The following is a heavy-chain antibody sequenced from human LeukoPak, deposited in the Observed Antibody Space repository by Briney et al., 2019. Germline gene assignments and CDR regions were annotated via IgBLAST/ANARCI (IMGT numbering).Heavy chain of an antibody. Sequence: PSETLSLTCAVYGGSFSGYYWSWIRQPPGKGPEWIGEINHSGSTNYNPSLKSRVTISVDTSKNQFSLKLSSVTAADTAVYYCARGQRLYDFWSGYYTYSDYNWFDPWGQGTLVTVSS. D-gene: IGHD3-3*01. CDR1: GGSFSGYY. CDR2: INHSGST. CDR3: ARGQRLYDFWSGYYTYSDYNWFDP. J-gene: IGHJ5*02. V-gene: IGHV4-34*01.